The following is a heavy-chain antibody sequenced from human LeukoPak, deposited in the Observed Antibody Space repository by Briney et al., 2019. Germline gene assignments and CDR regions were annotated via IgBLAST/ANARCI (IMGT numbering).Heavy chain of an antibody. CDR3: ARGGLKQRGTSPYDY. CDR2: MHYSGST. CDR1: GGSISLYY. J-gene: IGHJ4*02. D-gene: IGHD1-14*01. V-gene: IGHV4-59*01. Sequence: SETLSLTCTVSGGSISLYYWSWIRQPPGKGLEWIGYMHYSGSTNYNPSLRSRVTISGDTSKTQSSWKLSSVTAADTAVYYCARGGLKQRGTSPYDYWGEGNLVTVSS.